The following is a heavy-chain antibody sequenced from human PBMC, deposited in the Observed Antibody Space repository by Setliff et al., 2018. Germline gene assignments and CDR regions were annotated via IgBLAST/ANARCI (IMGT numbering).Heavy chain of an antibody. CDR3: ARDAIVVVTMHNWFDP. CDR1: RFTFSNYW. CDR2: ISASGRTT. V-gene: IGHV3-48*04. D-gene: IGHD3-22*01. Sequence: GGSLRLSCAASRFTFSNYWMSWVRQAPGKGLEWVSAISASGRTTYSADSVKGRFTISRDNAKNSLYLQMNSLRAEVTAVYYCARDAIVVVTMHNWFDPWGQGTLVTVSS. J-gene: IGHJ5*02.